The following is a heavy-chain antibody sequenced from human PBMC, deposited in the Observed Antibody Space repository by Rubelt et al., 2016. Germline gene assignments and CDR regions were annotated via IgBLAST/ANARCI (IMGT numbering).Heavy chain of an antibody. J-gene: IGHJ4*02. D-gene: IGHD2-21*01. CDR3: ARVGQLFFPHFDY. CDR1: AGSITSSTDY. CDR2: IHSGGRS. V-gene: IGHV4-39*01. Sequence: QLQESGPGLVKPSETLSLTCSVPAGSITSSTDYWGWIRQPPGKGLEWIGSIHSGGRSYFNPSLENRASISVDTSENQLSRRLNAVTAAGTAVYYCARVGQLFFPHFDYWGQGTLVTVSS.